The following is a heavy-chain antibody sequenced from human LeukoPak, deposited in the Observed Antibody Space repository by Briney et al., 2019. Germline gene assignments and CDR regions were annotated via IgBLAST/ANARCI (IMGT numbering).Heavy chain of an antibody. CDR1: GYSISSGYY. J-gene: IGHJ4*02. Sequence: SETLSLTCTVSGYSISSGYYWGWIRPPPGKGLGWIGSIYHSGSTYYNPSLKSRVTISVDTSKNQFSLKLSSVTAADTAVYYCARRYQLLYPFDYWGQGTLVTVSS. CDR3: ARRYQLLYPFDY. D-gene: IGHD2-2*02. CDR2: IYHSGST. V-gene: IGHV4-38-2*02.